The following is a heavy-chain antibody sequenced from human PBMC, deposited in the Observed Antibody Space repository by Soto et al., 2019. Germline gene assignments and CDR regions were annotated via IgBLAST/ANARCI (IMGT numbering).Heavy chain of an antibody. Sequence: KPSETLSLTCTVSGASISTSDYYWGWIRQPPGKGLEWIGNIYYGGTTFYNPSLNSRVTISVDTSKNQFSLKLTSVTAADTAVFYCARLTSGAVSGSWGYYYMDVWGKGTTVTVSS. CDR1: GASISTSDYY. J-gene: IGHJ6*03. V-gene: IGHV4-39*01. CDR3: ARLTSGAVSGSWGYYYMDV. CDR2: IYYGGTT. D-gene: IGHD6-19*01.